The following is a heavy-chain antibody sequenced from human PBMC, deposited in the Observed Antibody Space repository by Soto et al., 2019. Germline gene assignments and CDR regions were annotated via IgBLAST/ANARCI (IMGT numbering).Heavy chain of an antibody. CDR2: ISTYNT. CDR1: GFSFNTYG. V-gene: IGHV1-18*04. J-gene: IGHJ4*02. CDR3: ARVYDSYGWGGFDY. D-gene: IGHD5-18*01. Sequence: QVHLVQSGAEVKKPGASVKVSCTASGFSFNTYGITWVRQAPVQGPEWMGWISTYNTKYAQKFEGRVTMTTDTVTTDTSTTIAYMELVSLRPDDTAVYYCARVYDSYGWGGFDYWGQGTLVTVSS.